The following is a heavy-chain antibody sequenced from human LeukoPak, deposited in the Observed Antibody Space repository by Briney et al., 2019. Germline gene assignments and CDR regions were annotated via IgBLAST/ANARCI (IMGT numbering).Heavy chain of an antibody. CDR2: ISSSGSTI. J-gene: IGHJ6*04. CDR1: GFTVSSNY. D-gene: IGHD3-10*02. Sequence: GGSLRLSCAASGFTVSSNYMSWVRQAPGEGLEWVSYISSSGSTIYYADSVKGRFTISRDNAKNSLYLQMNSLRAEDTAVYYCAELGITMIGGVWGKGTTVTISS. CDR3: AELGITMIGGV. V-gene: IGHV3-11*04.